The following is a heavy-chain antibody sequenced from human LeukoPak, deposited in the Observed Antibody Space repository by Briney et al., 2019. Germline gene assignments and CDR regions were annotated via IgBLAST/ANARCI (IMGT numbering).Heavy chain of an antibody. J-gene: IGHJ4*02. V-gene: IGHV3-48*01. CDR1: GFTFSSYS. CDR3: ARATGIAAAGADY. D-gene: IGHD6-13*01. CDR2: ISSSSSTI. Sequence: GGSLRLSCAASGFTFSSYSMNWVRQAPGKGLEWVSYISSSSSTIYYADSVKGRFTISRDNSKNTLYLQMNSLRAEDTAVYYCARATGIAAAGADYWGQGTLVTVSS.